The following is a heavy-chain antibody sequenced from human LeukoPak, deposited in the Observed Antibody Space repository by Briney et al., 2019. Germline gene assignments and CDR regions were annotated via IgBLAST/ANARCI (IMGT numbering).Heavy chain of an antibody. Sequence: SVKVSCKASGGTFSSYAIRWVRQAPGQGLEWMGGIIPIFGTANYAQKFQGRVTITADESTSTAYMELSSLRSEDTAVHYCARLKRGYCSSTSCSSWFDPWGQGTLVTVSS. V-gene: IGHV1-69*13. D-gene: IGHD2-2*01. CDR3: ARLKRGYCSSTSCSSWFDP. J-gene: IGHJ5*02. CDR2: IIPIFGTA. CDR1: GGTFSSYA.